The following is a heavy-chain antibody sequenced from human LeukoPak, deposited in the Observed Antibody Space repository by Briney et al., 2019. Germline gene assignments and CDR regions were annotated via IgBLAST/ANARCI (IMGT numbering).Heavy chain of an antibody. CDR1: GLTFSSYA. D-gene: IGHD5-18*01. CDR2: ISYDGSNK. CDR3: ARSTAMVKFFISY. Sequence: GGSLRLSCAASGLTFSSYAMHWVRQAPGKGLEWVAVISYDGSNKYYADSVKGRFTISRDNSKNTLYLQMNSLRAEDTAVYYCARSTAMVKFFISYWGQGTLVTVSS. V-gene: IGHV3-30-3*01. J-gene: IGHJ4*02.